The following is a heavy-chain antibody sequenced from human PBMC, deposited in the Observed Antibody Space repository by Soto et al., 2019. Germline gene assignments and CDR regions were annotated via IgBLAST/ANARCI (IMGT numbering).Heavy chain of an antibody. CDR2: ISWNSGSK. CDR1: GFSFGDYA. Sequence: EVQLVESGGGLVQPGRSLRLSCAASGFSFGDYAMHWVRQAPGKGLEWVAGISWNSGSKGYADSVKGRFTISRDNAKNSLYLQMNSLRAEDTAFYSCVKDNGLGVIPVFYYFGYWGQGTLVTVSS. V-gene: IGHV3-9*01. J-gene: IGHJ4*02. D-gene: IGHD3-16*02. CDR3: VKDNGLGVIPVFYYFGY.